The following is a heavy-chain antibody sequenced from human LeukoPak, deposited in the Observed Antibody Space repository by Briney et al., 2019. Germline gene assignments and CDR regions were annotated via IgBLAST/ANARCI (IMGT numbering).Heavy chain of an antibody. CDR3: ARAPVTSCRGAYCYPFDY. D-gene: IGHD2-21*01. CDR1: GFPLSSYA. Sequence: GGSLRLSCAAFGFPLSSYAMSWVRQAPGKGLEWISATSSSDAGTYHADSVRGRFTISRDNSKNTLYLQMNSLRVEDAAVYYCARAPVTSCRGAYCYPFDYWGQGTLVTVSS. CDR2: TSSSDAGT. J-gene: IGHJ4*02. V-gene: IGHV3-23*01.